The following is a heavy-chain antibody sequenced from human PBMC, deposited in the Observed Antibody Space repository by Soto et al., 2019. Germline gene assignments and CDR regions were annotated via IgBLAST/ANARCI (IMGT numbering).Heavy chain of an antibody. CDR2: ISAYSGNT. J-gene: IGHJ4*02. Sequence: ASVKVSCKASGYIFTSYTITWVRQAPGQGLEWMGWISAYSGNTDYAQKFQGRVTMTTDTSTSTAYMEVRSLRSDDTAVFYCAKDRGADIDYWGQGTLVTISS. V-gene: IGHV1-18*04. CDR3: AKDRGADIDY. CDR1: GYIFTSYT. D-gene: IGHD4-17*01.